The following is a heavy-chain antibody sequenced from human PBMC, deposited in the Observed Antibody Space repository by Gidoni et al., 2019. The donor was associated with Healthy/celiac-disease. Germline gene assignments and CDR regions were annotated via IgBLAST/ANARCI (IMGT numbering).Heavy chain of an antibody. D-gene: IGHD5-12*01. V-gene: IGHV3-49*03. Sequence: EVQLVESGGGLVQPGRSLRLSCTASGLTFGDYAMSWFRQAPGKGLEWVGFIRSKAYGGTTEYAASVKGRFTISRDDSKSIAYLQMNSLKTEDTAVYYCTRGHVDIVARGDAFDIWGQGTMVTVSS. CDR3: TRGHVDIVARGDAFDI. CDR2: IRSKAYGGTT. CDR1: GLTFGDYA. J-gene: IGHJ3*02.